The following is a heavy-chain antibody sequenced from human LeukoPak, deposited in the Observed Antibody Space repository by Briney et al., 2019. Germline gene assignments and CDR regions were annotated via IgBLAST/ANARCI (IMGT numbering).Heavy chain of an antibody. V-gene: IGHV3-13*01. CDR1: GFTFSSYD. CDR2: IGTAGDT. Sequence: GGSLRLSCAASGFTFSSYDMHWVRQATGKGLEWVSAIGTAGDTYYPGSVKGRFTISRENAKNSLYLQMNSLRAGDTAVYCCARGPYCSSTSCYNYGMDVWGQGTTVTVSS. CDR3: ARGPYCSSTSCYNYGMDV. J-gene: IGHJ6*02. D-gene: IGHD2-2*01.